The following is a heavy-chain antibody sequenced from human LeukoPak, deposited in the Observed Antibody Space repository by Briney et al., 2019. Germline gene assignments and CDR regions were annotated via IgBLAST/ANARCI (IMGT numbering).Heavy chain of an antibody. D-gene: IGHD6-13*01. V-gene: IGHV3-7*03. J-gene: IGHJ4*02. CDR3: AKGYRSWYYFDY. CDR2: IKQDGSEK. CDR1: GFTFSSYW. Sequence: GGSLRLSCAASGFTFSSYWMSWVRQAPGKGLEWVANIKQDGSEKYYVDSVKGRFTISRDNSKNTLYLQMNSLRAEDTAVYYCAKGYRSWYYFDYWGQGTLVTVSS.